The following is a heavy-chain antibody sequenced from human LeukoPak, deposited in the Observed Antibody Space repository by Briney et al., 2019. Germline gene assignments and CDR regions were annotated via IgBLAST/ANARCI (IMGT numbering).Heavy chain of an antibody. V-gene: IGHV1-2*02. J-gene: IGHJ5*02. Sequence: GASVKVSCKASGYTFTGYYMHWVRQAPGQGLEWMGWINPNSGGTNYAQKFQGRVTMTRDMSTSTVYMELSSLRSEDTAVYYCARMGIAVAGTAGRYNWFDPWGQGTLVTVSS. CDR2: INPNSGGT. CDR3: ARMGIAVAGTAGRYNWFDP. CDR1: GYTFTGYY. D-gene: IGHD6-19*01.